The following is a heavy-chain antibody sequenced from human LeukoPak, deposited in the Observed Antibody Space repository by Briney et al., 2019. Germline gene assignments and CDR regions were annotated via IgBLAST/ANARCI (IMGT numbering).Heavy chain of an antibody. CDR1: GFTFSSYA. Sequence: PGGSLRLSCAASGFTFSSYAMHWVRQAPGKGLEWVAVISYDGSNKYYADSVKGRFTISRDNSKNTLYLQMNSLRAEDTAVYYCAKEGGDDSSGYYYVGFDYWGQGALVTVSS. V-gene: IGHV3-30-3*01. D-gene: IGHD3-22*01. CDR2: ISYDGSNK. CDR3: AKEGGDDSSGYYYVGFDY. J-gene: IGHJ4*02.